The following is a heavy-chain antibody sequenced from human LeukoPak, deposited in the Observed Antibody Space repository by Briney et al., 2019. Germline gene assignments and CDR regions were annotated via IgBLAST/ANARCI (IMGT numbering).Heavy chain of an antibody. V-gene: IGHV3-30-3*01. J-gene: IGHJ3*02. CDR1: GFTFRSYA. CDR2: ISYDGSKK. Sequence: GGALVLSFPTSGFTFRSYAIHWGRQAPGKGLEGGAVISYDGSKKDYADSVKGRFTISRDNSKSTMYVQMSSLRAEDTALYYCARGTSQGYCGGGDCYGAFDIWGQGTMVIVSS. D-gene: IGHD2-15*01. CDR3: ARGTSQGYCGGGDCYGAFDI.